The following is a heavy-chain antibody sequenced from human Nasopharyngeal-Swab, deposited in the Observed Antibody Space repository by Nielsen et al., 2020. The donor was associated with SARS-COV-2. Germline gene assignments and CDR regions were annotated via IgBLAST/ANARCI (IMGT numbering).Heavy chain of an antibody. J-gene: IGHJ4*02. CDR3: ARDLGYYDPPFDY. D-gene: IGHD3-22*01. V-gene: IGHV3-21*01. CDR2: ISSSSSYI. Sequence: WIRQPPGKGLEWVSSISSSSSYIYYADSVKGRFTISRDNAKNSLYLQMNSLRAEDTAVYYCARDLGYYDPPFDYWGQGTLVTVPS.